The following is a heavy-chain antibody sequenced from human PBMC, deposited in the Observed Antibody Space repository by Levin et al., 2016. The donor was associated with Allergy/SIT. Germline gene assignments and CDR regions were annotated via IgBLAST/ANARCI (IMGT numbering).Heavy chain of an antibody. CDR2: ISGDGGDS. J-gene: IGHJ6*02. CDR1: GFTFHSFA. V-gene: IGHV3-43*02. CDR3: AKDKNLKLTLVAEYGMDV. D-gene: IGHD4/OR15-4a*01. Sequence: GESLKISCTASGFTFHSFAIHWVRQVPGKGLEWVSVISGDGGDSYYADPVKGRFTISRDNENNSVYLEMNSLRPEDTALYHCAKDKNLKLTLVAEYGMDVWGQGTTVIVSS.